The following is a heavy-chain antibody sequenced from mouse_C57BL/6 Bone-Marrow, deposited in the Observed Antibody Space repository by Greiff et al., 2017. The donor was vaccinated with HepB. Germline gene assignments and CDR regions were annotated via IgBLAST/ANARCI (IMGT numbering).Heavy chain of an antibody. CDR1: GYTFTSYW. J-gene: IGHJ4*01. Sequence: QVQLQQPGAELVKPGASVKLSCKASGYTFTSYWIQWVKQRPGQGLEWIGEIDPSDSDTNSNQKFKGKATLTLDTASSTAYMPLSSLTSEDSAVYYCARWGGLRRNYYAMDYWGQGTSVTVSS. CDR2: IDPSDSDT. CDR3: ARWGGLRRNYYAMDY. V-gene: IGHV1-50*01. D-gene: IGHD2-2*01.